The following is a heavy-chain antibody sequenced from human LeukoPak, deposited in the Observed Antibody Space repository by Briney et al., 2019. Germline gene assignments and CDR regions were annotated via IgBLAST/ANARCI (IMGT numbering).Heavy chain of an antibody. J-gene: IGHJ2*01. CDR2: IYYSGST. V-gene: IGHV4-39*01. CDR3: ARRPPGRGSSGWLYWYFDL. CDR1: GGSISSSSYY. D-gene: IGHD6-19*01. Sequence: KTSETLSLTCTVSGGSISSSSYYWGWIRQPPGKGLEWIGSIYYSGSTYYNPTLKRRVTISVDTSKNQFSLKLSSVTAADTAVYYCARRPPGRGSSGWLYWYFDLWGRGTLVTVSS.